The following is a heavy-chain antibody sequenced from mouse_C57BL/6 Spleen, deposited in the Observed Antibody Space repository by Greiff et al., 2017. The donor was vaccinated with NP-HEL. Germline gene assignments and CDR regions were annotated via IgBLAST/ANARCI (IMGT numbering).Heavy chain of an antibody. CDR1: GYSITSGYY. CDR2: ISYDGTN. V-gene: IGHV3-6*01. J-gene: IGHJ1*03. CDR3: ARDPSDWYFDV. Sequence: EVQLQESGPGLVKPSQSLSLTCSVTGYSITSGYYWNWIRQFPGNKLEWMGYISYDGTNNYNPSLKNRISITRDTSKNQFFLKLNSVTTEDTATYYCARDPSDWYFDVWGTGTTVTVSS.